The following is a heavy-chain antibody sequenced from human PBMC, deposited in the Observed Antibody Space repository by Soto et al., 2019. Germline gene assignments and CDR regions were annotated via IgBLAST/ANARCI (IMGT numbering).Heavy chain of an antibody. Sequence: EVQLLESGGDLVQPGGSLRLSCAASGFTFSSYAINWVRQARWKGLDWVSGISASGGITYYADSVKGRFTISRDNSKNTLFLQINRLKAEDTAVYYCAKDPWEMCGWYEWFDSWGQGTLVTVSS. CDR1: GFTFSSYA. CDR3: AKDPWEMCGWYEWFDS. CDR2: ISASGGIT. V-gene: IGHV3-23*01. D-gene: IGHD6-19*01. J-gene: IGHJ5*01.